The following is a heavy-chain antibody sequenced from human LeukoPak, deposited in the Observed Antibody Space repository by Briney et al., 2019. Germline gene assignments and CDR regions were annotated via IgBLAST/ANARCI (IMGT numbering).Heavy chain of an antibody. CDR2: INQDGTEK. CDR1: GFTFTTYW. Sequence: GESLRLSCAASGFTFTTYWMSWVRQLPGKGLEWVANINQDGTEKYYVDPVKGRFTISRDNAKNSLDLQMNSLRVEDTGIYYCVKVAKYYYGSETYYFFEHWGQGTPVTASS. D-gene: IGHD3-10*01. CDR3: VKVAKYYYGSETYYFFEH. V-gene: IGHV3-7*01. J-gene: IGHJ4*02.